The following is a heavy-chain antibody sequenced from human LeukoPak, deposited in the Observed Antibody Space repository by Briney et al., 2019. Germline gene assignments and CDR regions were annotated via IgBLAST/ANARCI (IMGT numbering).Heavy chain of an antibody. V-gene: IGHV4-61*01. D-gene: IGHD3-10*01. J-gene: IGHJ4*02. CDR3: ARHGSVRYYGSGTLSPPFDY. CDR2: IYDSGST. Sequence: SETLSLTCTLSGGSISSGSYSWTWIRQAPGKGLAWTGYIYDSGSTNYNPSLKSPVTISVDTSKNQFSQKLSSVAAADTAVYYCARHGSVRYYGSGTLSPPFDYWGQGTLVTVSS. CDR1: GGSISSGSYS.